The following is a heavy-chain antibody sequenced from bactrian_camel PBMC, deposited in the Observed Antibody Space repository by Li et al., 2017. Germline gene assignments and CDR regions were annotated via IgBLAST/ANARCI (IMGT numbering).Heavy chain of an antibody. J-gene: IGHJ6*01. CDR2: IDNTGSK. Sequence: HVQLVESGGDSVQAGGSLRLSCVAYGFARNSYCKAWFRQVPGKPREGVAAIDNTGSKIYADSVKGRFTITKENDNNILYLQMNGLKPEDTAMYYCAAEGFQLSYYARNYRTWGQVTQVTVS. CDR3: AAEGFQLSYYARNYRT. V-gene: IGHV3S26*01. D-gene: IGHD2*01. CDR1: GFARNSYC.